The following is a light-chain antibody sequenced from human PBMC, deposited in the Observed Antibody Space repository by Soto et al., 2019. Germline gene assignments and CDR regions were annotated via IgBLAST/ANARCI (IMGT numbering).Light chain of an antibody. V-gene: IGKV3-11*01. CDR2: EAS. J-gene: IGKJ4*01. CDR1: QSVSSY. Sequence: EIVLTQPPATLSLSPGERATLSCRASQSVSSYLAWYQQKPGQAPRLLIYEASNRATGIPARFSGSGSGIDFPLTIRSLEPEGFAVYYCQQRSNWIPSLTFGGGTKVQI. CDR3: QQRSNWIPSLT.